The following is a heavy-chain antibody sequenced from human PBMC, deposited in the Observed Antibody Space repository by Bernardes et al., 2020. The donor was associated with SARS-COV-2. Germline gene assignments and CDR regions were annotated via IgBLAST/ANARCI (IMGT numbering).Heavy chain of an antibody. J-gene: IGHJ4*02. CDR3: ARDMFPSNWGSAGY. V-gene: IGHV3-11*06. CDR1: GFTFNDSY. D-gene: IGHD7-27*01. Sequence: GGSLRLSCAASGFTFNDSYMSWIRQAPGKGLEWVAYIDPASIYTDYADSVKGRFTISRDNANNSVYLQMNSLRAEDTAMYFCARDMFPSNWGSAGYWGQGTLVTVSS. CDR2: IDPASIYT.